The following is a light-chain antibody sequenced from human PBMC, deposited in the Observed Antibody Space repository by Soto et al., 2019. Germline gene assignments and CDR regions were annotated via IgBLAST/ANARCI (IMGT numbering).Light chain of an antibody. J-gene: IGKJ1*01. Sequence: DIVMTQSPDSLAVSLGERATINCKASQSVLSSSNNMNYFAWYKQRPGQPPNLLIYWASTRESGVPERFSGSGSGTDFTLTITSLQAEDVAVYYCQQYYTSPRTFGQGTKVEIK. V-gene: IGKV4-1*01. CDR1: QSVLSSSNNMNY. CDR3: QQYYTSPRT. CDR2: WAS.